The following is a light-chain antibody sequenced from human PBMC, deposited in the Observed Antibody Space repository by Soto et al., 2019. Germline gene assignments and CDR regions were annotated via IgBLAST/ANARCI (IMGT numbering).Light chain of an antibody. V-gene: IGLV2-18*02. CDR2: EVT. CDR3: NSYTISGTYV. Sequence: QSALTQPPSVSGSPGQSVAISCTGDSSDVGSYNRVSWYQQSPGTAPKLIIYEVTTRPSGVPDRFSGSKSGNTASLTISGLQAEDEAHYYRNSYTISGTYVFGTGTKLTVL. CDR1: SSDVGSYNR. J-gene: IGLJ1*01.